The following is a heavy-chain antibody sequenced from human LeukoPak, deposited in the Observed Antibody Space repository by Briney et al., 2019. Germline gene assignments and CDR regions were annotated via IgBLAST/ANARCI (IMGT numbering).Heavy chain of an antibody. J-gene: IGHJ5*02. Sequence: ASVKVSCKASGYTFTGYYMHWVRQAPGQGLEWMGRINPNIGGTIYAQKFQGRVTMTRDTSISTAYMELSSLRSDDTAVYYCARGYNSNWDNWFGPWGQGTLVTVSS. CDR1: GYTFTGYY. CDR3: ARGYNSNWDNWFGP. V-gene: IGHV1-2*06. CDR2: INPNIGGT. D-gene: IGHD2/OR15-2a*01.